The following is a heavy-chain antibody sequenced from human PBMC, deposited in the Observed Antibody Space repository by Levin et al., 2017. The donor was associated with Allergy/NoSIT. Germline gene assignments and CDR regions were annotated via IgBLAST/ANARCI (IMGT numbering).Heavy chain of an antibody. V-gene: IGHV4-30-4*01. J-gene: IGHJ4*02. D-gene: IGHD3-9*01. CDR1: GVSIRSGDYY. Sequence: SETLSLTCNVSGVSIRSGDYYWSWIRQAPGRGLEWIGHIYFSGNAHYSPSLKSRLSISVDTSKNKFALNLSSVTAADTAVYFCARLTFFDVFAGYYFDYWGQGVLLTVSS. CDR3: ARLTFFDVFAGYYFDY. CDR2: IYFSGNA.